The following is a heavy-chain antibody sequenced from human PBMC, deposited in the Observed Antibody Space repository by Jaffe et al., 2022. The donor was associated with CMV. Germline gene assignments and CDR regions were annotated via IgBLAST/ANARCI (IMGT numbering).Heavy chain of an antibody. V-gene: IGHV3-7*01. D-gene: IGHD3-3*01. CDR3: ASGITTAAFDI. CDR2: IKQDGSEK. CDR1: GFTFSSYW. J-gene: IGHJ3*02. Sequence: EVQLVESGGGLVQPGGSLRLSCAASGFTFSSYWMSWVRQAPGKGLEWVANIKQDGSEKYYVDSVKGRFTISRDNAKNSLYLQMNSLRAEDTAVYYCASGITTAAFDIWGQGTMVTVSS.